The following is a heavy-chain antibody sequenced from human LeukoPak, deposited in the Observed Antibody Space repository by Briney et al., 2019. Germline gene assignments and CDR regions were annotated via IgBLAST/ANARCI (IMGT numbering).Heavy chain of an antibody. V-gene: IGHV3-7*01. CDR3: ARAPHYSNYGPYYYGMDV. CDR1: GFTFSTYW. CDR2: VRQDGTEK. J-gene: IGHJ6*02. D-gene: IGHD4-11*01. Sequence: PGGSLRLSCAASGFTFSTYWMTWVRQAPGKGLEWVASVRQDGTEKYYGDPVKGRFTISRDNAKNSLYLQMNSLRAEDTAVYYCARAPHYSNYGPYYYGMDVWGQGTTVTVSS.